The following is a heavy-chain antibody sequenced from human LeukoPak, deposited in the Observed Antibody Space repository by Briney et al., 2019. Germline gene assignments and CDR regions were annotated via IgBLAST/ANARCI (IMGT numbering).Heavy chain of an antibody. J-gene: IGHJ3*02. Sequence: PSETLSLTCTVSGGSISSYYWSWIRQPPGKGLEWIGYIYYSGSTNYNPSLKSRVTISVDTSKNQFSLKLSSVTAADTAVCYCARDYPTVDSSGIRNAFDIWGQGTMVTVSS. CDR3: ARDYPTVDSSGIRNAFDI. CDR1: GGSISSYY. D-gene: IGHD3-22*01. V-gene: IGHV4-59*01. CDR2: IYYSGST.